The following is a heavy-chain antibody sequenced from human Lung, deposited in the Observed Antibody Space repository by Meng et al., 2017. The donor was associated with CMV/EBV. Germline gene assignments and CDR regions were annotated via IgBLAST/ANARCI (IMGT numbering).Heavy chain of an antibody. CDR3: ARAPGIGGTTGVY. CDR2: ISGFSDYI. J-gene: IGHJ1*01. V-gene: IGHV3-21*01. D-gene: IGHD1-7*01. CDR1: GFTFSSYT. Sequence: GGSLRLSCEVSGFTFSSYTMNWVRQAPGKGLEWVSSISGFSDYIHYADSVKGRFTISRDNAKNSLYLQMNSLRAEDTAVYYCARAPGIGGTTGVYWGQGTPVTGSS.